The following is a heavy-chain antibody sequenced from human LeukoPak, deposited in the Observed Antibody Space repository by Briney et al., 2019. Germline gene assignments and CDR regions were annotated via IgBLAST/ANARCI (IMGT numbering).Heavy chain of an antibody. CDR3: ARDGMSPATVAFDV. Sequence: PSETLSLTCIVSADSISTYYWSWIRQPAGKGLEWIGRVYTSGYTNYNPSLASRVTMSVDKSKNQFSRTLTSVTATDTAVYYGARDGMSPATVAFDVWGQGTMVTVSS. J-gene: IGHJ3*01. CDR2: VYTSGYT. V-gene: IGHV4-4*07. D-gene: IGHD2-21*02. CDR1: ADSISTYY.